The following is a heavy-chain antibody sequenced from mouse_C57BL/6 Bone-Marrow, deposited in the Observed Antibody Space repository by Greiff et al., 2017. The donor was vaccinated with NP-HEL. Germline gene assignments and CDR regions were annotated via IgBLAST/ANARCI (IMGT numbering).Heavy chain of an antibody. CDR1: GFTFSDYG. CDR3: ARLGDYDEDYAMDY. J-gene: IGHJ4*01. D-gene: IGHD2-4*01. Sequence: EVQVVESGGGLVQPGGSLKLSCAASGFTFSDYGMAWVRQAPRKGPEWVAFISNLAYSIYYADTVTGRFTFSRENAKNTPYLEMSSLRSEDTAMYYCARLGDYDEDYAMDYWGQGTSVTVSS. CDR2: ISNLAYSI. V-gene: IGHV5-15*01.